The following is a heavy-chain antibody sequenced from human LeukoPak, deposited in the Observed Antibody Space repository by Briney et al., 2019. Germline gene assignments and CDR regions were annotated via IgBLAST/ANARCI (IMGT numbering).Heavy chain of an antibody. CDR1: GFTFSSYS. CDR2: ISSSSSTI. V-gene: IGHV3-48*01. CDR3: AGEPFYYYYMDV. J-gene: IGHJ6*03. Sequence: GGSLRLSCAASGFTFSSYSMNWVRRAPGKGLEWVSYISSSSSTIYYADSVKGRFTISRDNAKKSLYLEMNSLRAEDTAVYYCAGEPFYYYYMDVWGKGTTVTVSS.